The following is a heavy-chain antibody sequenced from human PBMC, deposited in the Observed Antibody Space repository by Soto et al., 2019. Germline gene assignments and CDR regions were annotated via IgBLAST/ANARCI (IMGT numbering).Heavy chain of an antibody. Sequence: SVEVYCKDSGGTFSSYAISWVRQAPGQGLEWMGGIIPIFGTANYAQKFQGRVTITADNSKNTLFLQMNSLRVEDTAVYYCARVTKEKWLVKWFDPWGQGTLVTVSS. V-gene: IGHV1-69*06. D-gene: IGHD6-19*01. CDR1: GGTFSSYA. J-gene: IGHJ5*02. CDR2: IIPIFGTA. CDR3: ARVTKEKWLVKWFDP.